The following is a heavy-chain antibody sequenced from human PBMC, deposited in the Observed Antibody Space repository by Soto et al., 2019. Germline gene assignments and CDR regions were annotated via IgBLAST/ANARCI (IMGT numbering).Heavy chain of an antibody. V-gene: IGHV4-59*12. CDR3: ARLSPMTLAGTSYYYSMDV. CDR2: IYYSGST. J-gene: IGHJ6*02. Sequence: SETLSLTCTVSGGSISSYYWSWIRQPPGKGLEWIGYIYYSGSTNYNPSLKSRVTISVDTSKNQFSLNLRSVTAADTAVYYCARLSPMTLAGTSYYYSMDVWGQGAPVTVSS. CDR1: GGSISSYY. D-gene: IGHD6-13*01.